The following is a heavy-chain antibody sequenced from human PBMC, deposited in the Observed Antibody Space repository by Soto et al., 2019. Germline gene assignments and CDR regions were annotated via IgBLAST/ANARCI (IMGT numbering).Heavy chain of an antibody. CDR1: GGSVSSGSYY. J-gene: IGHJ6*01. CDR2: IYYSGST. Sequence: PSETLSLPCTVSGGSVSSGSYYWSWIRQPPGKGLEWIGYIYYSGSTNYNPSLKSRVTISVDTSKNQFSLKLSSVTAADSAVYFCARQFSGRYYEYYFGWEVWQQEPTVIVCS. D-gene: IGHD1-26*01. CDR3: ARQFSGRYYEYYFGWEV. V-gene: IGHV4-61*01.